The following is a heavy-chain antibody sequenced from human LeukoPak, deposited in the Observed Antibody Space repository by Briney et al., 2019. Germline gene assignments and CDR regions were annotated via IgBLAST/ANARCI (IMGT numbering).Heavy chain of an antibody. CDR3: ARVSPHDYGDYVAAFDI. D-gene: IGHD4-17*01. CDR2: INPSGGST. Sequence: GASVTVSFTASGYTFTSYYMHWVRQAPGQGLEWMGIINPSGGSTSYAQKSQSRVTMTRDMSTRTVYMELSSLRSEDTAVYYCARVSPHDYGDYVAAFDIWGQGTMVTVSS. V-gene: IGHV1-46*01. J-gene: IGHJ3*02. CDR1: GYTFTSYY.